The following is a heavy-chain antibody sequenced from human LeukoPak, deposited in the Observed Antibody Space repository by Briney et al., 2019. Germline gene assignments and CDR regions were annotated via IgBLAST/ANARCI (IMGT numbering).Heavy chain of an antibody. J-gene: IGHJ4*02. Sequence: GGSLRLSCAASGFTFSSSWMHWVRQAPGKGLVWVSRINQDGSTITYADSVRGRFTISRDNSKSTLSLQMNSLRAEDTDIYYCATYRQVLLPFESWGQGTLVTVSS. V-gene: IGHV3-74*01. CDR3: ATYRQVLLPFES. D-gene: IGHD2-8*02. CDR2: INQDGSTI. CDR1: GFTFSSSW.